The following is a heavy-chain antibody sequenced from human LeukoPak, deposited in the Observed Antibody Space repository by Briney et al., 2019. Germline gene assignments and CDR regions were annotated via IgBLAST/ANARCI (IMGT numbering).Heavy chain of an antibody. CDR3: ARVDYYDSSGYTYYYYYYMDV. J-gene: IGHJ6*03. CDR2: INSDGSST. CDR1: GFTFSSYW. D-gene: IGHD3-22*01. Sequence: PGGSLRLSCAASGFTFSSYWMHWVRQAPGKGLVWVSRINSDGSSTSYADSVKGRFTISRDNAKNTLYLQMNSLRAEDTAVYYCARVDYYDSSGYTYYYYYYMDVWGKGTTVTVSS. V-gene: IGHV3-74*01.